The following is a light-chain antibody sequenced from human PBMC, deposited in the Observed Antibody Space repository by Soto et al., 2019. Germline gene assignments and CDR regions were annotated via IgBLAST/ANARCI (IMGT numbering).Light chain of an antibody. CDR2: AAS. J-gene: IGKJ2*01. CDR1: QDISNW. V-gene: IGKV1-12*01. Sequence: DIQMTQSPSSVSASVGDRVTITCRASQDISNWLAWYQQIPGKAPKLLIHAASNLQSRVPSRFSGSGSGTEFSLTISSLQPEDFATYFCQQGSSFPRTFGQGTKLEIK. CDR3: QQGSSFPRT.